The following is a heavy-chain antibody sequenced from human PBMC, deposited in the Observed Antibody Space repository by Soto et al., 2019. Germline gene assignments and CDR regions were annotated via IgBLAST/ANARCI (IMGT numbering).Heavy chain of an antibody. J-gene: IGHJ5*02. D-gene: IGHD3-10*01. CDR2: INPNSGGT. CDR3: ARGEGWFGEFSWFDP. Sequence: QVQLVQSGAEVKKPGASVKVSCKASGYTFTGYYMHWVRQAPGQGLEWMGWINPNSGGTNYAQKFQGWVTMTRDTSISTAYMELSRLRSDDTAVYYCARGEGWFGEFSWFDPWGQGTLVTVSS. V-gene: IGHV1-2*04. CDR1: GYTFTGYY.